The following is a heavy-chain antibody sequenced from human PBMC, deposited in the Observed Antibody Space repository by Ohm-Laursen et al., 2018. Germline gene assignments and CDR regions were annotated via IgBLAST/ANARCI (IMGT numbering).Heavy chain of an antibody. Sequence: SDTLSLTWPVSGGSISSYYWSWIRQPAGKGLEWIGRIYTSGSTNYNPSLKSRVTMSVDTSKNQFSLKLSSVTAADTAVYYCARENTYYYDSSGYSTGYYYYGMDVWGQGTTVTVSS. D-gene: IGHD3-22*01. CDR1: GGSISSYY. CDR3: ARENTYYYDSSGYSTGYYYYGMDV. V-gene: IGHV4-4*07. J-gene: IGHJ6*02. CDR2: IYTSGST.